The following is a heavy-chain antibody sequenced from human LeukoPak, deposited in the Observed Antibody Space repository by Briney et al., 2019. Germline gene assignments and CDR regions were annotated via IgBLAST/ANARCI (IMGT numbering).Heavy chain of an antibody. CDR3: VKDYDTVTTYEYFQH. CDR2: ISGSGGST. D-gene: IGHD4-17*01. V-gene: IGHV3-23*01. J-gene: IGHJ1*01. CDR1: GFTFSSYA. Sequence: PGASLRLSCAASGFTFSSYAMSWVRQAPGKGLEWVSAISGSGGSTYYADSVKGRFTISRDNSKNTLYLQMNSLRAEDTAVYYCVKDYDTVTTYEYFQHWGQGTLVTVSS.